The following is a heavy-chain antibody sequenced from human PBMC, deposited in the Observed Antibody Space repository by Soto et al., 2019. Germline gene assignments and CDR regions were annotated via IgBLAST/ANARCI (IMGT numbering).Heavy chain of an antibody. J-gene: IGHJ4*02. CDR2: ISSSTSYI. V-gene: IGHV3-21*01. Sequence: GGSLRLSCAASGFTFSTYSMNWVRQAPGKGLEWVSSISSSTSYIYYVDSVKGRFTISRDNAKNSLHLQMNSLRAEDTAVYYCARVSGYCTSGLCYSDYWGRGTLVTVSS. CDR1: GFTFSTYS. D-gene: IGHD2-8*01. CDR3: ARVSGYCTSGLCYSDY.